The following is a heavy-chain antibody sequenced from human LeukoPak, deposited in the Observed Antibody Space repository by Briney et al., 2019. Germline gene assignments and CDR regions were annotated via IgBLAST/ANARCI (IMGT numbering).Heavy chain of an antibody. CDR1: GFTFDDYA. CDR2: ISWNSGSI. V-gene: IGHV3-9*01. Sequence: GGSLRLSCAASGFTFDDYAMHWVRQAPGKGLEWVSGISWNSGSIGYADSVKGRFTIPRDNAKNSLYLQMNSLRAEDTALYYCAKDIAQAYGMDVWGQGTTVTVSS. CDR3: AKDIAQAYGMDV. J-gene: IGHJ6*02.